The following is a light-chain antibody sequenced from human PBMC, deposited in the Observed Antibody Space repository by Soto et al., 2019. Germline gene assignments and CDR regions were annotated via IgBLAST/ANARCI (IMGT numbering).Light chain of an antibody. CDR1: QSIGSY. Sequence: EIVLTQSPATLSLSLGERATLSCRASQSIGSYLAWYQHKLGQPPRLLIYDASNRATGIPVRFSGSGSGTDFTLTISSLKPEDFAVYYCQQRSTWPPFSFGPGTKVDIK. J-gene: IGKJ3*01. CDR2: DAS. V-gene: IGKV3-11*01. CDR3: QQRSTWPPFS.